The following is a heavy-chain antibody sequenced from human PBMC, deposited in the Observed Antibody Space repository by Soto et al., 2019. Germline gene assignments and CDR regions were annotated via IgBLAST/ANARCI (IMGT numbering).Heavy chain of an antibody. J-gene: IGHJ5*02. CDR3: ARDSSGYSYGYWFDP. Sequence: SETLSLTCTVSGGSISSGDYYWSWIRQPPGKGLEWIGYIYYSGSTYYNPSLKSRVTISVDTSKNQFSLKLSSVTAADTAVYYCARDSSGYSYGYWFDPWGQGTLVTVSS. D-gene: IGHD5-18*01. CDR2: IYYSGST. V-gene: IGHV4-30-4*01. CDR1: GGSISSGDYY.